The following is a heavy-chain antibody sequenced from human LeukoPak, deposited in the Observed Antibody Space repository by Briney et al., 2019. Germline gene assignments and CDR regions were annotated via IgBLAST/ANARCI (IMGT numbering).Heavy chain of an antibody. J-gene: IGHJ6*03. CDR2: INHSGST. V-gene: IGHV4-34*01. CDR1: GGSFSGYY. CDR3: ARRCITMVRGVISYYYYYYMDV. Sequence: SETLSLTCAVYGGSFSGYYWSWIRQPPGKGLEWIGEINHSGSTNYNPSLKSRVTISVDTSKNQFSLKLSSVTAADTAVYYCARRCITMVRGVISYYYYYYMDVWGKGTTVTISS. D-gene: IGHD3-10*01.